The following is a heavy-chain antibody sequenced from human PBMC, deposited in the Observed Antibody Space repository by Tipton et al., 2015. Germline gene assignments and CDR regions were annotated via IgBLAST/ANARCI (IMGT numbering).Heavy chain of an antibody. J-gene: IGHJ4*02. CDR2: IGTSGSYI. D-gene: IGHD6-6*01. V-gene: IGHV3-21*01. Sequence: SLRLSCAASGFTFSSYSMNWVRQAPGKGLEWVSSIGTSGSYIYYADSVKGRFTISRDNAKNSLYLQMNSLRDEGTAVYYCARRSAIAARQDFDYWGQGTLVTVSS. CDR3: ARRSAIAARQDFDY. CDR1: GFTFSSYS.